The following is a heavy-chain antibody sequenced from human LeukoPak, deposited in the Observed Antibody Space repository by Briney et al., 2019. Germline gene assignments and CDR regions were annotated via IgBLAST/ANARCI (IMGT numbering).Heavy chain of an antibody. D-gene: IGHD4-17*01. V-gene: IGHV5-51*01. CDR3: AILYADYPDY. CDR1: GDSFTSYW. J-gene: IGHJ4*02. CDR2: IYPGDPDT. Sequence: GESLKISCKGSGDSFTSYWIDWVRQMPGKGLEWMGVIYPGDPDTRYSPSFQGHVTISAVKSISTAYLQWSSLKASDTAMYYCAILYADYPDYWGQGTLVTVSS.